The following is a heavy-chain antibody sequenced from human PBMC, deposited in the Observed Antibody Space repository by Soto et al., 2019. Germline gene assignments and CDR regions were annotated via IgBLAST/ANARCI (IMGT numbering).Heavy chain of an antibody. CDR3: ARDPTYYDVLTGYYPRNYFDY. Sequence: EVQLVESGGGLVQPGGSLRLSCAASGFTFSFFNMHWVRQAPGKGLEWVSYISSSSSTIYYADSVKGRFTISRDNAKNSLYLQMNSLRAEDTAVYFCARDPTYYDVLTGYYPRNYFDYWGQGSQVTVSS. CDR2: ISSSSSTI. CDR1: GFTFSFFN. V-gene: IGHV3-48*01. D-gene: IGHD3-9*01. J-gene: IGHJ4*02.